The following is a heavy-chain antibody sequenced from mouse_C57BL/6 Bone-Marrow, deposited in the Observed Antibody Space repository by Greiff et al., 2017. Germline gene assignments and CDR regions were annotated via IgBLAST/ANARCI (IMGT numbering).Heavy chain of an antibody. Sequence: VQLQQSGAELVKPGASVKMSCKASGYTFTSYWITWVKQRPGQGLEWIGDIYPGSGSTNYNEKFKSKATLTVDTSSSTAYMQLSSLTSEDSAVYYCARSGYSNAYFDYWGQGTTLTVSS. CDR1: GYTFTSYW. J-gene: IGHJ2*01. D-gene: IGHD2-5*01. CDR2: IYPGSGST. CDR3: ARSGYSNAYFDY. V-gene: IGHV1-55*01.